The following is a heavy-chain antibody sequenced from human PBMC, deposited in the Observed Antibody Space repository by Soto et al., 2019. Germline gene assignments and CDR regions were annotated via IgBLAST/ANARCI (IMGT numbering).Heavy chain of an antibody. D-gene: IGHD2-15*01. CDR3: AGEYCSGGSCPLYYGMDV. CDR2: INARNGTT. V-gene: IGHV1-3*01. CDR1: GYTFTSSA. J-gene: IGHJ6*02. Sequence: QVQLVQSGAEVKKPGASVKVSCKASGYTFTSSAMSWVRQAPGQRLEWMGGINARNGTTKYPQKFQGRVTITRDTTASTDYMELGSLGSGGTALDYCAGEYCSGGSCPLYYGMDVWGQGTTVTVSS.